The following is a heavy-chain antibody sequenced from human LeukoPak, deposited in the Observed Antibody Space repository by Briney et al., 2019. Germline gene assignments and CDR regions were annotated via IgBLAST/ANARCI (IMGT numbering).Heavy chain of an antibody. CDR1: GFTFSSYG. CDR3: AKDLRVVVVAATFDY. J-gene: IGHJ4*02. CDR2: ISYDGSNK. Sequence: GGSLRLSCAASGFTFSSYGMHWVRQAPGKGLEWVAVISYDGSNKYYADSVKGRFTISRDNSKNTLYLQMNSLRAEDTAVYYCAKDLRVVVVAATFDYWGQGTLVTVSS. V-gene: IGHV3-30*18. D-gene: IGHD2-15*01.